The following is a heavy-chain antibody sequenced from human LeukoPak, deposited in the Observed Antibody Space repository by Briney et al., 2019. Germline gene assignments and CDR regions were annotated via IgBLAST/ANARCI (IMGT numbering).Heavy chain of an antibody. V-gene: IGHV3-64*01. CDR3: ARDKGLGPWELNIFDY. J-gene: IGHJ4*02. Sequence: GGSLRLSCAASGFTFSSYAMHWVRQAPGKGLEYVSAISSNGGSTYYANSVKGRFTISRDNSKNTLYLQMNSLRAEDTAVYYCARDKGLGPWELNIFDYWGQGTLVTVSS. D-gene: IGHD1-26*01. CDR1: GFTFSSYA. CDR2: ISSNGGST.